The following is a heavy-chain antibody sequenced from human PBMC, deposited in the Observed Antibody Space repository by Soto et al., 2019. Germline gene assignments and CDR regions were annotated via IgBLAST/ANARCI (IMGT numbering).Heavy chain of an antibody. CDR2: ISTYNGNT. J-gene: IGHJ5*02. V-gene: IGHV1-18*01. Sequence: QVQLVQSGAEVKKPGASVKVSCKASGYTLTSFVITWVRKAPEQGLEWMGWISTYNGNTNYAQKLQGKGTMTTDTATSTAYMELRSLRSDDTAVYYCARGFRVAATRWWFDPWGQGTLVTVSS. CDR1: GYTLTSFV. CDR3: ARGFRVAATRWWFDP. D-gene: IGHD2-15*01.